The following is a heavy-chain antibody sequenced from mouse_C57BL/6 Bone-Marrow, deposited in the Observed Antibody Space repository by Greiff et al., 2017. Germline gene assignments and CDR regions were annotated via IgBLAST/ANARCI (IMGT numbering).Heavy chain of an antibody. CDR1: GYTFTSYG. CDR2: ISPRSGNT. V-gene: IGHV1-81*01. Sequence: VQLQQSGAELARPGASVKLSCKASGYTFTSYGISWVKQRTGQGLEGIGEISPRSGNTYYAEKLKGKATLTADKSYSTAYMELRSLTSEDSAVYFCARPSDSWFAYWGQGTLVTVSA. J-gene: IGHJ3*01. CDR3: ARPSDSWFAY.